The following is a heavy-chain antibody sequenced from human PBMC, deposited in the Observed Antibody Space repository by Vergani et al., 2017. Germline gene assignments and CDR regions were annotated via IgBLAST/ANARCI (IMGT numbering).Heavy chain of an antibody. Sequence: QVQLQESGPGLVKPSETLSLTCTVSGGSVSSGSYYWSWIRQPPGKGLEWIGYNYYSGSTNYNPSLKSRVTISVDTSKNQFSLKLSSVTAADTAVYYCARGRYSSGWYLLNFDYWGQGTLVTVSS. CDR2: NYYSGST. V-gene: IGHV4-61*01. J-gene: IGHJ4*02. CDR3: ARGRYSSGWYLLNFDY. D-gene: IGHD6-19*01. CDR1: GGSVSSGSYY.